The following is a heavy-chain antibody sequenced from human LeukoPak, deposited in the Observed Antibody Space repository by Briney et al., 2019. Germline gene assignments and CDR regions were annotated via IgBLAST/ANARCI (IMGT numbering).Heavy chain of an antibody. CDR1: GFTFSSYS. CDR2: ISSSSSTI. CDR3: AVGGGPTYDSPHDY. V-gene: IGHV3-48*02. Sequence: GGSLRLSCAASGFTFSSYSMNWVRQAPGKGLEWVSYISSSSSTIYYADSVKGRFTISRDNAKNSLYLQMNSLRDEDTAVYYCAVGGGPTYDSPHDYWGQGTLVTVSS. D-gene: IGHD3-16*01. J-gene: IGHJ4*02.